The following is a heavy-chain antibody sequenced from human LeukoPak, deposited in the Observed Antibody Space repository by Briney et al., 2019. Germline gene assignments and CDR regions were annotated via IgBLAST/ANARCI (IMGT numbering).Heavy chain of an antibody. J-gene: IGHJ5*02. CDR1: GYAFTGYY. Sequence: GASVKVSCKASGYAFTGYYMHWVRQAPGQGLEWMGWINPNSGGTNYAQRFQGRVTMTRDTSISTAYMEVSRLRSDDTAVYYCARVGGDNGWFDPWGQGTLVTVSS. D-gene: IGHD2-21*01. V-gene: IGHV1-2*02. CDR3: ARVGGDNGWFDP. CDR2: INPNSGGT.